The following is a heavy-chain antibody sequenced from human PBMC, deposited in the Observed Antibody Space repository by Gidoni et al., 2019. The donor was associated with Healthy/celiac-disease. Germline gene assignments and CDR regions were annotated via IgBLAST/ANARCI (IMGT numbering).Heavy chain of an antibody. V-gene: IGHV3-23*01. D-gene: IGHD3-22*01. CDR2: ISGSGGST. Sequence: EVQLLESGGGLVQPGGSLRLSCAASGFTFSSSAMSWVRQAPGKGLEWVSAISGSGGSTYYADSVKGRFTISRDNSKNTLYLQMNSLRAEDTAVYYCAKGVLVSMIVVVITPAPFDYWGQGTLVTVSS. CDR3: AKGVLVSMIVVVITPAPFDY. J-gene: IGHJ4*02. CDR1: GFTFSSSA.